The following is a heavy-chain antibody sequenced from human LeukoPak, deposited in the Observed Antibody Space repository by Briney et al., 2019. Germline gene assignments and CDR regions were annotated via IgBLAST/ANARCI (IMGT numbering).Heavy chain of an antibody. J-gene: IGHJ6*02. Sequence: SVKVSCKASGGTFSSYAISWVRQTPGQGLEWMGGIIPIFGTANYAQKFQGRVTITADESTSTAYMELSSLRSEDTAVYYCARSNPDYYYGMDVWGQGTTVTVSS. D-gene: IGHD1-14*01. V-gene: IGHV1-69*13. CDR1: GGTFSSYA. CDR3: ARSNPDYYYGMDV. CDR2: IIPIFGTA.